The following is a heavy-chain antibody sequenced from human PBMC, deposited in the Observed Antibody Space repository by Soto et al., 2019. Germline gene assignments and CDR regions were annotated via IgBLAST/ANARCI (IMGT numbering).Heavy chain of an antibody. Sequence: PSVKVSCKASGYTFSSYAMHWVRQAPGQRLECMGWINAGYGNTKSSQKFQDRVTISRDTSASTAYMALTRLRSEDTAVYYCARDTGDGTFDFWGQGTLVNVSS. V-gene: IGHV1-3*01. CDR1: GYTFSSYA. CDR3: ARDTGDGTFDF. J-gene: IGHJ4*02. CDR2: INAGYGNT. D-gene: IGHD7-27*01.